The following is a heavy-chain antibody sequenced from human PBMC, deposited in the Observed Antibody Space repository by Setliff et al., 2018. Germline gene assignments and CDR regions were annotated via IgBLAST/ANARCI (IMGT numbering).Heavy chain of an antibody. D-gene: IGHD3-3*01. J-gene: IGHJ4*02. V-gene: IGHV4-34*01. Sequence: TLSLTCAVYGGSFSGYYWSWIRQPPGKGLEWIGEINHSGSTNYNPSLKSRVTISVDTSKKQFSLKLSSVTAADTAVYYCARRETYYNFWSGYYAYWGQGTLVTVSS. CDR2: INHSGST. CDR1: GGSFSGYY. CDR3: ARRETYYNFWSGYYAY.